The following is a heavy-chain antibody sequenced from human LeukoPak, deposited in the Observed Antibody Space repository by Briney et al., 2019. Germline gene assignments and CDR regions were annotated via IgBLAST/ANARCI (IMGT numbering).Heavy chain of an antibody. V-gene: IGHV3-74*01. CDR2: INSDGSST. CDR1: GFTFSSYW. J-gene: IGHJ4*02. Sequence: GGSLRLSCAASGFTFSSYWMHWVRQAPGKGLVWVSRINSDGSSTSYADSVKGQFTISRDNAKNTLYLQMNSLRAEDTAVYYCARGRYFDWLDYWGQGTLVTVSS. D-gene: IGHD3-9*01. CDR3: ARGRYFDWLDY.